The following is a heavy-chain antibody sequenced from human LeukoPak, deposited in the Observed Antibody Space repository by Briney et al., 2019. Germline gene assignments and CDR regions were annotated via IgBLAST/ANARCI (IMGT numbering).Heavy chain of an antibody. J-gene: IGHJ3*02. Sequence: GESLRLSCAASGFTFTNYAINWVRQAPGKGLEWVSAISGRGANTYYADSVKGRFTISRDNSKNTLYLQMSTLRAEDTAVYYCAKATAPHLGYAFDIWGQGTMVIVFS. CDR2: ISGRGANT. CDR3: AKATAPHLGYAFDI. D-gene: IGHD7-27*01. CDR1: GFTFTNYA. V-gene: IGHV3-23*01.